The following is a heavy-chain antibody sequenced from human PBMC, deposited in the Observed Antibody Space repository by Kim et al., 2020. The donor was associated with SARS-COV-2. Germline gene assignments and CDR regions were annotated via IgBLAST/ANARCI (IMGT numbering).Heavy chain of an antibody. Sequence: GGSLRLSCAASGFTFSSYAMHWVRQAPGQGLEYVSAISYNGANTYYANSVKDRSIISRDNSKNTLYLQMGSLRAEDMAIYYCARFSPQAFDIWGKGTMV. CDR3: ARFSPQAFDI. CDR1: GFTFSSYA. V-gene: IGHV3-64*01. J-gene: IGHJ3*02. CDR2: ISYNGANT.